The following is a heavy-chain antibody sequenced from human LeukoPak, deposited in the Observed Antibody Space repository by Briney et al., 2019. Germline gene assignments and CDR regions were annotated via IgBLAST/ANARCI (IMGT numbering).Heavy chain of an antibody. J-gene: IGHJ4*02. CDR3: ASGDYGAYAGPSGY. D-gene: IGHD4-17*01. V-gene: IGHV3-21*01. CDR1: GFTFSTYS. Sequence: PGGSLRLSCAASGFTFSTYSMNWVRQAPGKGLEWVSSISSSSSYIYYADSVKGRFTISRDNAKNSLYLQMNSLRADDTAVYYCASGDYGAYAGPSGYWGQGTLVTVSS. CDR2: ISSSSSYI.